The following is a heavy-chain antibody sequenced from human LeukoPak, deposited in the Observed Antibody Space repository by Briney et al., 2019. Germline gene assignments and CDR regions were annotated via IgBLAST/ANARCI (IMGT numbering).Heavy chain of an antibody. CDR3: ARDRLSDSSGDAFDI. CDR1: GGSISSYY. Sequence: SETLSLTCTVSGGSISSYYWSWIRQPAGKGLEWIGRIYTSGSTNYNPSLKSRVTMSVDTSKNQFSLKLSSVTAADTAVYYCARDRLSDSSGDAFDIWGQGTMVTVSS. J-gene: IGHJ3*02. CDR2: IYTSGST. V-gene: IGHV4-4*07. D-gene: IGHD3-22*01.